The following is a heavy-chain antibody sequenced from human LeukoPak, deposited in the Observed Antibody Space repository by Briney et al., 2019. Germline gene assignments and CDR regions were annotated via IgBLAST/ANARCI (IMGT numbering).Heavy chain of an antibody. CDR2: IYYSGST. J-gene: IGHJ6*03. Sequence: SETLSLTCTVSGGSISSSSYYWGWIRQPPGKGLEWIGSIYYSGSTYYNPSLKSRVTISVDTSKNQFSLKLSSVTAADTAVYYCARDLGSSWNSDYYYYYMDVWGKGTTVTVSS. CDR3: ARDLGSSWNSDYYYYYMDV. D-gene: IGHD6-13*01. CDR1: GGSISSSSYY. V-gene: IGHV4-39*07.